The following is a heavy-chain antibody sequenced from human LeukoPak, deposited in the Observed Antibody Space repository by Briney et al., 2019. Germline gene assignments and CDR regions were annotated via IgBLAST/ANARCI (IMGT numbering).Heavy chain of an antibody. V-gene: IGHV5-51*01. J-gene: IGHJ4*02. CDR2: IYPGDSDT. D-gene: IGHD6-13*01. Sequence: KPGESLTISCTGSGYIFTSYWIAWVRQMPGKGLEWMGIIYPGDSDTIYSPSFQGQVTISADKSISTAYLQWSSLEASDTAMYYCARQGSTSSWYKFDYWGQGPLVTVSS. CDR1: GYIFTSYW. CDR3: ARQGSTSSWYKFDY.